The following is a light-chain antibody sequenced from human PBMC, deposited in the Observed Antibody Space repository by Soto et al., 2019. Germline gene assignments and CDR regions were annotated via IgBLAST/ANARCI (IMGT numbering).Light chain of an antibody. CDR3: SSYSGSSTVV. CDR1: SSDVGGYNY. J-gene: IGLJ2*01. V-gene: IGLV2-14*01. CDR2: DVS. Sequence: QSALTQPASVSGSPGQSITISCTGTSSDVGGYNYVSWYQQHPVKAPKLMIYDVSNRPSGVSNRFSGSKSGNTASLTIAGLQSEDEADYYCSSYSGSSTVVFGGGTQLTVL.